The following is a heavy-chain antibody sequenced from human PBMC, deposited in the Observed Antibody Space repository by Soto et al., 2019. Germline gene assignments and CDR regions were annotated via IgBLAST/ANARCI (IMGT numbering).Heavy chain of an antibody. CDR3: AKSTGGTANGMGV. D-gene: IGHD2-8*02. CDR1: GFSFDDYA. CDR2: ISWNSGTI. J-gene: IGHJ6*02. Sequence: EVQVVESGGGLVQPGRSLRLSCAASGFSFDDYAMHWVRQAPGKGLEWVSGISWNSGTIGYADSVKGRCTITRDNAKKSLYLQMISLRAEDTALYYCAKSTGGTANGMGVWGQGTTVTVSS. V-gene: IGHV3-9*01.